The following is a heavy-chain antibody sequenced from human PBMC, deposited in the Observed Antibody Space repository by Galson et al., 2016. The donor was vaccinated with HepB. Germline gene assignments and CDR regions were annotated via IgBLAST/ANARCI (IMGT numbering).Heavy chain of an antibody. CDR3: ARVFRVGTTNFDY. CDR2: INPSDGST. CDR1: GYSFTSYY. Sequence: SVKVSCKASGYSFTSYYMHWVRQAPGQGLEWMGIINPSDGSTNYAQKFQGRVTMNRDTSTSTVYLELRGLISEDTAVYFCARVFRVGTTNFDYWGQGTLVTVSS. V-gene: IGHV1-46*01. D-gene: IGHD1-26*01. J-gene: IGHJ4*02.